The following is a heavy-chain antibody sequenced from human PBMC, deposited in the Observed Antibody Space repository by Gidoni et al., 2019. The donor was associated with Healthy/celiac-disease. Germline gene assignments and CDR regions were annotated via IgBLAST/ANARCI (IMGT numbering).Heavy chain of an antibody. CDR1: GFTFRSYS. J-gene: IGHJ6*02. V-gene: IGHV3-48*01. CDR3: ARDLGPWEFAYYDILTGTPGHYGMDV. CDR2: ISSSSSTI. D-gene: IGHD3-9*01. Sequence: EVQLVESGGGLVQPGGSLRLSCAASGFTFRSYSMNWVRQAPGKGLEWVSYISSSSSTIYYADSVKGRFTISRDNAKNSLYLQMNSLRAEDTAVYYCARDLGPWEFAYYDILTGTPGHYGMDVWGQGTTVTVSS.